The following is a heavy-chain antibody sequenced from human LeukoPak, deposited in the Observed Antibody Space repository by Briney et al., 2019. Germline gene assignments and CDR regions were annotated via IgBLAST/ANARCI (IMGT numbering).Heavy chain of an antibody. CDR3: AKDSHSSGYYYGTGY. CDR1: GFTFDDYA. Sequence: GGSLRLSCAASGFTFDDYAMHWVRQAPGKALEWVSLISGDGGSTYYADSVKGRFTISRDNSKNSLYLQMNSLRTEDTALYYCAKDSHSSGYYYGTGYWGQGTLVTVSS. CDR2: ISGDGGST. D-gene: IGHD3-22*01. V-gene: IGHV3-43*02. J-gene: IGHJ4*02.